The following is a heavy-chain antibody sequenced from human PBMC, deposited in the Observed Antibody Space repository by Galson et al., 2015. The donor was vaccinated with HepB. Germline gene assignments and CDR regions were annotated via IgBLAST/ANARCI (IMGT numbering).Heavy chain of an antibody. Sequence: VKVSCKVSGYTFTDYYMHWVQQARGKGLEWMGLVDPEDGETIYAEKFQGRVTITADTSTDTAYMELSSLRSEDTAVYYCATLPTTVTPQNWFDPWGQGTLVTVSS. CDR2: VDPEDGET. CDR3: ATLPTTVTPQNWFDP. CDR1: GYTFTDYY. J-gene: IGHJ5*02. D-gene: IGHD4-17*01. V-gene: IGHV1-69-2*01.